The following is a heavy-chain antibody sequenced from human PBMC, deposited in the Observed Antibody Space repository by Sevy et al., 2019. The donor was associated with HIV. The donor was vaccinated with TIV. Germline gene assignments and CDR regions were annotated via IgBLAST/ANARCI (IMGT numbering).Heavy chain of an antibody. CDR2: IYYSGSG. J-gene: IGHJ4*02. D-gene: IGHD5-12*01. CDR1: GGSVSNGDYY. V-gene: IGHV4-30-4*01. CDR3: ASRNGYTHGPFES. Sequence: SETLSLTCDVSGGSVSNGDYYWSWIRQPPGKGLEWFGYIYYSGSGYYNPFLKSRFTISVATSKNQFSLKLKSVTAADTAIYYCASRNGYTHGPFESWGQGTLVTVSS.